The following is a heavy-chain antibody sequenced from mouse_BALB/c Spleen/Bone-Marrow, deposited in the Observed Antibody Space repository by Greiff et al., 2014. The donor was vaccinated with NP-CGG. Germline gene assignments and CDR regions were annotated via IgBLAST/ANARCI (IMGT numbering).Heavy chain of an antibody. D-gene: IGHD2-10*02. CDR3: MYGNPFAY. CDR1: GVTFSNYW. J-gene: IGHJ3*01. CDR2: IRLKSNNYET. Sequence: DVQLVESGGGLVQPGGSMKFSCVATGVTFSNYWMNWVRQSPERGLEWVAEIRLKSNNYETHYAESVKGRFTISRDDSKSRVYLQMNNLRAEDTGIYYCMYGNPFAYWGQGTLVTVSA. V-gene: IGHV6-6*02.